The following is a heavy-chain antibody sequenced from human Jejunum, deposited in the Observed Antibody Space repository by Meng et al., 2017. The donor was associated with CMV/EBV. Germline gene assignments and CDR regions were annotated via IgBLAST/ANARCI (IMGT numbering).Heavy chain of an antibody. Sequence: KGSGYSFTSHWIGWVRQMPGKGLEWMGIIYPGDSETRYSPSFQGRVTVSADKSINTAYLQWSSLQASDTAMYYCARSTTVTDFDSWGQGTLVTVSS. V-gene: IGHV5-51*01. D-gene: IGHD4-11*01. CDR1: GYSFTSHW. CDR3: ARSTTVTDFDS. CDR2: IYPGDSET. J-gene: IGHJ4*02.